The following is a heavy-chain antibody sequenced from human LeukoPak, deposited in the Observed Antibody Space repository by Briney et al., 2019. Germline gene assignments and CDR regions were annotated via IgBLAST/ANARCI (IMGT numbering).Heavy chain of an antibody. CDR3: ARVTMIVVVNWFDP. CDR1: GGSFSGYY. CDR2: INHSGRT. Sequence: SETLSLTCAVYGGSFSGYYWSWIRQPPGKGLEWIGEINHSGRTNYNPSLKSRVTISVDTSKNQFSLKLSSVTAADTAVYYCARVTMIVVVNWFDPWGQGTLVTVSS. J-gene: IGHJ5*02. D-gene: IGHD3-22*01. V-gene: IGHV4-34*01.